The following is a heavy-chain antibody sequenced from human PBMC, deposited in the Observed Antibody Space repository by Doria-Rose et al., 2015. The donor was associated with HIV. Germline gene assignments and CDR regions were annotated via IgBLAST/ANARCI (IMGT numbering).Heavy chain of an antibody. J-gene: IGHJ4*02. CDR3: ARIKSSRWYHKYYFDF. CDR1: GVSLSSPGMG. Sequence: QVTLKESGPVLVKPTETLTLTCTVSGVSLSSPGMGVSWIRQPPGKALEWLANIFSDDERSYKTALKSRLTISSGTSKSQVVLTMTDMDPVDTATYYCARIKSSRWYHKYYFDFWGQGTLVIVS. CDR2: IFSDDER. D-gene: IGHD6-13*01. V-gene: IGHV2-26*01.